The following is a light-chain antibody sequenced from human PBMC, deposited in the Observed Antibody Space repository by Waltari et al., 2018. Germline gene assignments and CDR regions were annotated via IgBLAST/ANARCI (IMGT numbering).Light chain of an antibody. CDR2: GAS. Sequence: EILMTQSQATLSVSPGERATLSCRASQSVSSNLAWYQQKPGQAPRLLIYGASTRASGIPARFSGSGSGTAFTLSISSLQSEDFVVYSCQQYDIWPPTFGPGTKVEIK. V-gene: IGKV3-15*01. CDR1: QSVSSN. J-gene: IGKJ1*01. CDR3: QQYDIWPPT.